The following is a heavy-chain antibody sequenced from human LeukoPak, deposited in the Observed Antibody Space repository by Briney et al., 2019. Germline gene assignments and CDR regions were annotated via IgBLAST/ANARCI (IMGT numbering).Heavy chain of an antibody. CDR2: IRSKAYGGTT. CDR3: TRDEPQYYYDSSGYYSYFDY. V-gene: IGHV3-49*01. J-gene: IGHJ4*02. CDR1: GFTFGDYA. D-gene: IGHD3-22*01. Sequence: GGSLRLSCTASGFTFGDYAMSWFRQAPGKGLEWVGFIRSKAYGGTTEYAASVKGRFTISRDGSKSIAHLQMNSLKTEDTAVYYCTRDEPQYYYDSSGYYSYFDYWGQGTLVTVSS.